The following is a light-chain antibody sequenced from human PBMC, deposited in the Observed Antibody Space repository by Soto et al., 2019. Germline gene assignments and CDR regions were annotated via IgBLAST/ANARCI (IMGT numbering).Light chain of an antibody. CDR3: QQRSDWPST. V-gene: IGKV3-11*01. CDR1: QSVSSY. Sequence: ESVLTQAPATMSLSPGKRATLSCRASQSVSSYLAWYQQKPGQAPRLLIYDASNRATGIPARFSGSGSGTDLTLTISSLEPDDFAVYYCQQRSDWPSTFGGGTKVQIK. CDR2: DAS. J-gene: IGKJ4*01.